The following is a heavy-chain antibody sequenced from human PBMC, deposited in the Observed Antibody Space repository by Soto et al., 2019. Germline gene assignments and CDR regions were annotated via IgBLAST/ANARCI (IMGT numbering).Heavy chain of an antibody. CDR3: ARDTGPNGYNYYYFGMDV. V-gene: IGHV3-30-3*01. D-gene: IGHD5-18*01. CDR2: ISYDGSDK. Sequence: SLRLSCAASGFTFSNYAMHWVRQAPGKWLEWVAVISYDGSDKYNANSVKGRFTISRDNSKNTLYLQMNSLRAEDTAVYYCARDTGPNGYNYYYFGMDVWGQGTTVTVSS. J-gene: IGHJ6*02. CDR1: GFTFSNYA.